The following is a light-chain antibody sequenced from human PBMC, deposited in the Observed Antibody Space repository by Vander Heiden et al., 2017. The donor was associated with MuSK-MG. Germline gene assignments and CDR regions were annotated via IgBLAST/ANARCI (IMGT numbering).Light chain of an antibody. CDR3: QQTDSTPHT. Sequence: DIQMTQSPSSLSASVGDGVTITCRASQSISAYLNWYQQKPGKAPKLLINAASSLQSGVPSRFSGSGSGTDFTLTISRLQPEDFATYFCQQTDSTPHTFGQGTKLEIK. V-gene: IGKV1-39*01. CDR1: QSISAY. J-gene: IGKJ2*01. CDR2: AAS.